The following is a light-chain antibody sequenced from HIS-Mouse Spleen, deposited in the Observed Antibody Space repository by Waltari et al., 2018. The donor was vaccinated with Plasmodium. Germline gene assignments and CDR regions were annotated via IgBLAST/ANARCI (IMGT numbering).Light chain of an antibody. V-gene: IGLV2-8*01. CDR3: SSYAGSNNLV. CDR1: SSDVGGYNY. CDR2: EVS. Sequence: QSALTQPPSASGSPGQSVTISRTGTSSDVGGYNYVSWYQQHPGKAPKLMIYEVSKRPSGVPDPFSGSKSGNTASLPVSGLQAEDEADYYCSSYAGSNNLVFGGGTKLTVL. J-gene: IGLJ2*01.